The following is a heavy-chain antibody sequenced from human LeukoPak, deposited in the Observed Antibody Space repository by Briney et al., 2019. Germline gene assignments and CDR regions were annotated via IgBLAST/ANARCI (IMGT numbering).Heavy chain of an antibody. V-gene: IGHV3-13*01. D-gene: IGHD3-22*01. J-gene: IGHJ2*01. Sequence: GGSLRLSCAASGFTFSSYDMHWVRQATGKGLEWVSAIGTAGDTYYPGSVKGRFTISRENAKNSLYLQMNSLRAGDTAVYYCARAFNYYDSSGYYRAYWYFDLWGRGTLVTVSS. CDR2: IGTAGDT. CDR3: ARAFNYYDSSGYYRAYWYFDL. CDR1: GFTFSSYD.